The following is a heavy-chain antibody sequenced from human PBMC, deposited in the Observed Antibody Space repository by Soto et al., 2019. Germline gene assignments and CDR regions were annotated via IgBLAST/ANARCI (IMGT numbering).Heavy chain of an antibody. CDR1: GGSISSSNW. Sequence: SDTLSLTCAVSGGSISSSNWWSWVRQPPGKGLEWIGEIYHSGSTNYNPSLKSRVTISVDKSKNQFSLKLSSVTAADTAVYYCARVRVYDFWSGYISYGSSGMDVWGQGTTVT. V-gene: IGHV4-4*02. CDR2: IYHSGST. D-gene: IGHD3-3*01. J-gene: IGHJ6*02. CDR3: ARVRVYDFWSGYISYGSSGMDV.